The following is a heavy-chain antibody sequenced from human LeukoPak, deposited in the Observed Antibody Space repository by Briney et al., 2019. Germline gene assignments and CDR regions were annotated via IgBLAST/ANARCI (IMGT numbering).Heavy chain of an antibody. J-gene: IGHJ4*02. CDR1: GFTFSSYG. Sequence: PGGSLRLSCAASGFTFSSYGMHWVRQAPGKGLECVAVIWYDGSNKYYADSVKGRFTISRDNSKNTLYLQMNSLRAEDTAVYYCARDKGFSNYVDYWGQGTLVTVSS. D-gene: IGHD2-15*01. V-gene: IGHV3-33*01. CDR3: ARDKGFSNYVDY. CDR2: IWYDGSNK.